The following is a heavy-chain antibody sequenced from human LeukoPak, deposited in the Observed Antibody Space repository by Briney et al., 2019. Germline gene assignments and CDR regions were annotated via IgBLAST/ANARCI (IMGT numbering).Heavy chain of an antibody. V-gene: IGHV1-3*01. J-gene: IGHJ4*02. Sequence: ASVKVSCKASGYTFTSYAMHWVRQAPGQRLEWMGWINAGNGNTKYSQRFQGRVTITRDTSASTAYMELSSLRSEDTAVYYCARDGGYHNGGYWGQGTLVTVSS. D-gene: IGHD1-26*01. CDR1: GYTFTSYA. CDR3: ARDGGYHNGGY. CDR2: INAGNGNT.